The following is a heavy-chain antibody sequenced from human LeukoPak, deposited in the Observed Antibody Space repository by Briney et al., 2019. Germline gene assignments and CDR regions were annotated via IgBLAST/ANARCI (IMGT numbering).Heavy chain of an antibody. D-gene: IGHD3-16*01. CDR3: ARDLYPGY. CDR1: GFTFGDYA. V-gene: IGHV3-48*01. CDR2: ISSSSSTI. Sequence: GGSLRLSCTASGFTFGDYAMSWVRQAPGKGLEWVSYISSSSSTIHYVDSVKGRFTISRDDAKNSLYLQMNNLRAEDTAVYYCARDLYPGYWGQGTLVTVSS. J-gene: IGHJ4*02.